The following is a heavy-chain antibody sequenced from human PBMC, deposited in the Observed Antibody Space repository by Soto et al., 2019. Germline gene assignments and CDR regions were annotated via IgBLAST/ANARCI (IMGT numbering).Heavy chain of an antibody. CDR3: ANSQYYDMYYYGMDV. D-gene: IGHD3-22*01. CDR1: GFTFSSYA. J-gene: IGHJ6*02. Sequence: QPGGSLRLSCASSGFTFSSYAMSCVRQAPGKGLEWVSAISGSGGSTYYADSVKGRFTISRDNSKNTLYLQMNSLRAEDTAVYYCANSQYYDMYYYGMDVWGQGTTVTVSS. V-gene: IGHV3-23*01. CDR2: ISGSGGST.